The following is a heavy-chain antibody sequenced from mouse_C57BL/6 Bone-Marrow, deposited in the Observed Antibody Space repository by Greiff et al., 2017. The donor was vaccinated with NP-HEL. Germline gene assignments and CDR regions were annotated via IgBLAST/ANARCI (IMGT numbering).Heavy chain of an antibody. Sequence: QVQLQQPGAELVRPGTSVKLSCKASGYTFTSYWMHWVKQRPGQGLEWIGVIDPSDSYTNYNQKFKGKATLTVDTSSSTAYMQLSSLTSEDSAVYYCARRGSSLDYWGQGTTLTVSS. CDR3: ARRGSSLDY. J-gene: IGHJ2*01. V-gene: IGHV1-59*01. CDR1: GYTFTSYW. CDR2: IDPSDSYT. D-gene: IGHD1-1*01.